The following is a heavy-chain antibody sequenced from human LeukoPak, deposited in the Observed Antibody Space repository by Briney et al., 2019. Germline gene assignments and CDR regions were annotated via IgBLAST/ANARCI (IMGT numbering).Heavy chain of an antibody. CDR1: GFPFINYR. Sequence: GGSLRLSCAPPGFPFINYRIIWVPQAPGKGLEWAANIKQGGSEQYYVDSVKGRFTISRDNAKNSLYLQMNSLRAEDTAVYYCASMTTVTSFDYWGQGTLVTVSS. D-gene: IGHD4-17*01. J-gene: IGHJ4*02. CDR3: ASMTTVTSFDY. CDR2: IKQGGSEQ. V-gene: IGHV3-7*01.